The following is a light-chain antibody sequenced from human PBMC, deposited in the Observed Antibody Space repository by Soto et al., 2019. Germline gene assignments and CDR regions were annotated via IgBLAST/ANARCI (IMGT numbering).Light chain of an antibody. CDR3: GSYTSSDTPYV. CDR2: VVS. J-gene: IGLJ1*01. CDR1: SSDVGAYKY. V-gene: IGLV2-14*01. Sequence: QSALTQPASVSGSPGQSITISCTGTSSDVGAYKYVSWYQQHPDKAPKLIIYVVSNRPSGVSNRFSGSKSGNTASLTISGLQAEDEAEYYCGSYTSSDTPYVFGTGTKLTVL.